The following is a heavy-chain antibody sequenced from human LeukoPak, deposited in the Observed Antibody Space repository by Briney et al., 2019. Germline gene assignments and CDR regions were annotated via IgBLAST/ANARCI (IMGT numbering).Heavy chain of an antibody. CDR3: ASGAITIFGGVNSFDY. CDR1: GGSISSGGYS. Sequence: PSQTLSLTCAVSGGSISSGGYSWSWIRQPPGKGLEWIGYIYHSGSTYYNPSLKSRVTISVDRSKNQFSLKLSSVTAADTAVYYCASGAITIFGGVNSFDYWGQGTLVTVSS. V-gene: IGHV4-30-2*01. CDR2: IYHSGST. J-gene: IGHJ4*02. D-gene: IGHD3-3*01.